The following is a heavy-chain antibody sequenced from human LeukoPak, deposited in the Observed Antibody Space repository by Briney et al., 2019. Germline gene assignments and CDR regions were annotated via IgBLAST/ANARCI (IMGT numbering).Heavy chain of an antibody. Sequence: PGGSLRLSCAASGFTFNNAWMKSVRQAPGKGLEWVGRIYSKTDGGTADSAAPVKGRFTISRDDSKNTLWLQMNSLKTEDTAVYYCTTGFFGVVNDAFDIWGQGTMVIVSS. CDR2: IYSKTDGGTA. D-gene: IGHD3-3*01. J-gene: IGHJ3*02. CDR3: TTGFFGVVNDAFDI. CDR1: GFTFNNAW. V-gene: IGHV3-15*01.